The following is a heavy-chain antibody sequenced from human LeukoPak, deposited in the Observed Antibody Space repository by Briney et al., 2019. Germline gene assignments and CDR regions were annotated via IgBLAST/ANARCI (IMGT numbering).Heavy chain of an antibody. J-gene: IGHJ4*02. CDR1: GYSFTTYW. CDR2: IYPGDSDT. V-gene: IGHV5-51*01. CDR3: ARRRGVAGTYYFDY. Sequence: GESLKISCKGFGYSFTTYWIGWVRQMPGKGLAWMGIIYPGDSDTRYSPSFQGQVTISADKSISTAYLQWSSLKASDTAMYYCARRRGVAGTYYFDYWGQGSLVTVSS. D-gene: IGHD6-19*01.